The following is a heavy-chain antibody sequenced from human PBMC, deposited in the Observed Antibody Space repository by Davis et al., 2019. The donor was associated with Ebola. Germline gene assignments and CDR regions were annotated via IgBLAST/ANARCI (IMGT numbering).Heavy chain of an antibody. CDR1: GDSVPSNSAA. J-gene: IGHJ4*02. V-gene: IGHV6-1*01. CDR2: TYYRSKWYN. Sequence: SQTLSLTCAISGDSVPSNSAAWNWIRQSPSRGLEWLGRTYYRSKWYNDYAVSVKSRITINPDTSKNQFSLQLNSVTPEDTAVYYCARDPINIVLVPAAISFYFDYWGQGTLVTVSS. D-gene: IGHD2-2*01. CDR3: ARDPINIVLVPAAISFYFDY.